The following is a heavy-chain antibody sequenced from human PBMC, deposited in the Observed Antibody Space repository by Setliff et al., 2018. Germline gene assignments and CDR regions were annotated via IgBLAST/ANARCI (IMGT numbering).Heavy chain of an antibody. D-gene: IGHD1-1*01. CDR2: IHYRGTT. J-gene: IGHJ4*02. CDR1: GASINSGSNY. CDR3: ARTGAYRYFDS. Sequence: SETLSLTCTVSGASINSGSNYWGWIRQPPGKGLEWIGRIHYRGTTYSNASLASRLTLSVDTSKNQFSLKLTSVTASDTAVYYCARTGAYRYFDSWGQGIRVTVSS. V-gene: IGHV4-39*01.